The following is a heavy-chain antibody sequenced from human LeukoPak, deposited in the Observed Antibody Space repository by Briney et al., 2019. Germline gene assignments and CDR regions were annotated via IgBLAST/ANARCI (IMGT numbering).Heavy chain of an antibody. CDR2: IYPGNSYT. J-gene: IGHJ4*02. V-gene: IGHV5-51*01. Sequence: GESLKISCKGSGYSFANSWIGWVRQMPGKGLEWMGIIYPGNSYTGYSPSFQGQVTISADKSTTTAYLHWSSLKASDTAMYYCARSAAGSSWYDYWGQGTLVTVSS. D-gene: IGHD6-13*01. CDR3: ARSAAGSSWYDY. CDR1: GYSFANSW.